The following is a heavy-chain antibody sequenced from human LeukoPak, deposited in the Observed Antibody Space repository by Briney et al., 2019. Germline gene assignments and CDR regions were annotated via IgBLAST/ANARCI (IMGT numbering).Heavy chain of an antibody. CDR1: GYTFTSYY. J-gene: IGHJ6*02. Sequence: ASVKVSCKASGYTFTSYYMHWVRQAPGQGLEWMGIINPSGGSTSYAQKFQGRVTMTRDTSTSTVYMELSSLRSEDTAVYYCASPTTVTTSYYYGMDVWGQGTTVTVSS. D-gene: IGHD4-17*01. V-gene: IGHV1-46*01. CDR3: ASPTTVTTSYYYGMDV. CDR2: INPSGGST.